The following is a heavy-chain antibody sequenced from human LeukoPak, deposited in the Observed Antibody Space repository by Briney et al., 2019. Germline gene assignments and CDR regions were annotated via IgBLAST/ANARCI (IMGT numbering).Heavy chain of an antibody. CDR1: GFNFGNYA. CDR3: TREVDGMSAY. J-gene: IGHJ4*02. CDR2: IRRKASGGAI. D-gene: IGHD1-14*01. Sequence: GGSLRLSCTASGFNFGNYAMSWVRHAPGKGLEWLGFIRRKASGGAIEYDPSVDGRFTISRDDSKSIAYLQMTSLKTEDTATYFCTREVDGMSAYWCQGTLVTVAS. V-gene: IGHV3-49*04.